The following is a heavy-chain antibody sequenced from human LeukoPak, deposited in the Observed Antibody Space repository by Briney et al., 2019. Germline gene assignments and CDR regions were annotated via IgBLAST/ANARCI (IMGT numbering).Heavy chain of an antibody. CDR3: ARDPVAISNFDC. CDR2: INPNSGGT. J-gene: IGHJ4*02. CDR1: GYTFTGYY. Sequence: ASVKVSCKASGYTFTGYYMHWVRQAPGQGLEWMGWINPNSGGTNYAQKFQGRVTMTRDTSISTAYVELSRLRSDDTAVYYCARDPVAISNFDCWGQGTLVTVSS. V-gene: IGHV1-2*02. D-gene: IGHD5-12*01.